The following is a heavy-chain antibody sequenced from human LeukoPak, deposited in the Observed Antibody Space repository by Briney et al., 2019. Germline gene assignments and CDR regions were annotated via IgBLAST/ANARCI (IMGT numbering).Heavy chain of an antibody. V-gene: IGHV3-21*01. CDR2: ISSSSSYI. CDR3: ARDGPGIAAESDAFDI. J-gene: IGHJ3*02. D-gene: IGHD6-25*01. CDR1: GFTFSSYS. Sequence: PGGSLRLSCAASGFTFSSYSMNWVRQAPGKGLEWVSSISSSSSYIYYADSVKGRFTISRDNAKNSLYLQMNSLRAEDTAVYYCARDGPGIAAESDAFDIWGQGTMVTVSS.